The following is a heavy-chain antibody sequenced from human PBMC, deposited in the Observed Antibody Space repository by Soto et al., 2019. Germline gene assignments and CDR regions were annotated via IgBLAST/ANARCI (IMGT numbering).Heavy chain of an antibody. CDR1: GDSVSCNSAA. CDR2: TYYRSKWYN. Sequence: SQTLSLTCAISGDSVSCNSAAWNWLRQSPSRGLEWLGRTYYRSKWYNDYVVSVKSRITINPDTSKNQFPLQLNSVTPEDTAVYYCARERGVLSEAFDIWGQGTVVTVSS. CDR3: ARERGVLSEAFDI. V-gene: IGHV6-1*01. J-gene: IGHJ3*02. D-gene: IGHD3-10*01.